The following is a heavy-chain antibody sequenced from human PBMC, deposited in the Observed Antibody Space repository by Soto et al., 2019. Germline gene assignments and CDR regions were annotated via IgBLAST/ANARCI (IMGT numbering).Heavy chain of an antibody. Sequence: RASVKVSCKASGGTFSSYAISWVRQAPGQGLEWMGGIIPIFGTANYAQKFQGRVTITADESTSTAYMELSSLRSEDTAVYYCARDQEYSSSSAYYYYGMDVWGQGTTVTVSS. D-gene: IGHD6-6*01. CDR2: IIPIFGTA. J-gene: IGHJ6*02. CDR1: GGTFSSYA. CDR3: ARDQEYSSSSAYYYYGMDV. V-gene: IGHV1-69*13.